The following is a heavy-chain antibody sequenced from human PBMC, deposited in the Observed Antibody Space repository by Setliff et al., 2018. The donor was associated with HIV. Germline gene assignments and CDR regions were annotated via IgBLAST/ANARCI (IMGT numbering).Heavy chain of an antibody. CDR1: GGSFSDYY. CDR2: IYTSGST. Sequence: TLSLTCTVPGGSFSDYYRSWIRQPPGKGLEWIGYIYTSGSTNYNPSLKSRVTISVDTSKNQFSLKLRSVTAADTAVYYCARGLSFYDPGGFDYWGQGTLVTVSS. D-gene: IGHD3-22*01. CDR3: ARGLSFYDPGGFDY. V-gene: IGHV4-4*09. J-gene: IGHJ4*02.